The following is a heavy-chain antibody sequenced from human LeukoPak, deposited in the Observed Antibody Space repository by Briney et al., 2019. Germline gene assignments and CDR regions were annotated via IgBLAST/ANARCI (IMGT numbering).Heavy chain of an antibody. D-gene: IGHD2-21*02. CDR2: INGGGGRT. CDR3: ARMTAHAFDI. Sequence: GGSLRLSCAASGFTFSSYWMHWVRQAPGKGLVWVSCINGGGGRTNYADSVKGRFTISRDNAKNTLYLQMNSLRAEDTAVYYCARMTAHAFDIWGQGTMVTVSS. V-gene: IGHV3-74*01. J-gene: IGHJ3*02. CDR1: GFTFSSYW.